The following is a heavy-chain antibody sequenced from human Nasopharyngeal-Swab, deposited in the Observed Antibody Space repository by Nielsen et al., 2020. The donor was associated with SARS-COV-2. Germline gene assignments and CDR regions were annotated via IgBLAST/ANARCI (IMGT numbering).Heavy chain of an antibody. J-gene: IGHJ4*02. CDR3: AKDQGDQWLVLDY. V-gene: IGHV3-30*18. D-gene: IGHD6-19*01. Sequence: GESLKISCAASGFTFSSYGMHWVRQAPGKGLEWVAVISYDGSNKYYADSVKGRFTISRDNSKNTLYLQMNSLRAEDTAVYYCAKDQGDQWLVLDYWGQGTLVTVSS. CDR2: ISYDGSNK. CDR1: GFTFSSYG.